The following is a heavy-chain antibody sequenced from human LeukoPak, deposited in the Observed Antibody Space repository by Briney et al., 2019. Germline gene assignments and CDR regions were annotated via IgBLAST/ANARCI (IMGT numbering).Heavy chain of an antibody. D-gene: IGHD6-19*01. V-gene: IGHV4-34*01. J-gene: IGHJ4*02. CDR1: GGSFSGYY. Sequence: PSETLSLTCAVYGGSFSGYYWSWIRQPPGKGLEWIGEINHSGSTNYNPSLKSRVTISVDTSKNQFSLKLSSVTAADTAVYYCARDAVAGTIWGQGTLVTVSP. CDR2: INHSGST. CDR3: ARDAVAGTI.